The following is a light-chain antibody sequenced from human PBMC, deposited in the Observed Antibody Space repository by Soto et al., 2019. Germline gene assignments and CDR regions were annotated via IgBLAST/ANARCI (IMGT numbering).Light chain of an antibody. CDR2: GAS. CDR1: QSVSSN. J-gene: IGKJ1*01. V-gene: IGKV3-15*01. CDR3: QQYNNWPRT. Sequence: EIMMTQSPATLSVTPGERATLSCRASQSVSSNLAWYQQKPGQAPRLLIYGASTRATGIPARFSGSGSGTEFTLSINCLQSEDFAVYYCQQYNNWPRTFGQGTKV.